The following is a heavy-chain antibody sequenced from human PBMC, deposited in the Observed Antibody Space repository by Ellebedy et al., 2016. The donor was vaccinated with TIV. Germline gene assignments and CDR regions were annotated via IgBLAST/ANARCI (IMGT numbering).Heavy chain of an antibody. Sequence: GESLKISXAASGFTFSSYAMSWVRQAPGKGLEWVSAISGSGGSTYYADSVKGRFTISRDNSKNTLYLQMNSLRAEDTAVYYCAKARLVRTSSLDYWGQGTLVTVSS. CDR2: ISGSGGST. D-gene: IGHD3-9*01. CDR1: GFTFSSYA. V-gene: IGHV3-23*01. J-gene: IGHJ4*02. CDR3: AKARLVRTSSLDY.